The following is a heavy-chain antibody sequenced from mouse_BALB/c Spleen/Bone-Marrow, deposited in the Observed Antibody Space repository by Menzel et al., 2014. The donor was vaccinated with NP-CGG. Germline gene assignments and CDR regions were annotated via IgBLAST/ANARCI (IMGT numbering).Heavy chain of an antibody. D-gene: IGHD1-1*01. CDR3: ARYHYAGTMDY. CDR2: IWRNDNK. Sequence: QVTLKVCGPGILQPSQTLILTCSFSGFSLSTYGIGVGWIRQPSGKGLEWLAHIWRNDNKYFNTALKSRLTISKDTSNNQVFLQIASADTADAATYYCARYHYAGTMDYWGQGTSVTVSS. CDR1: GFSLSTYGIG. J-gene: IGHJ4*01. V-gene: IGHV8-11*01.